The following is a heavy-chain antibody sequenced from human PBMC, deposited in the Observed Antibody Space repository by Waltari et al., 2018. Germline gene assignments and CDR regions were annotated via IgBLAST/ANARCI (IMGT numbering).Heavy chain of an antibody. V-gene: IGHV1-24*01. CDR2: CEPEDGET. D-gene: IGHD3-3*01. J-gene: IGHJ6*02. CDR1: GYTLTELS. CDR3: ATDRNGYLYYYGMDV. Sequence: QVQLVQSGAEVKKPGASVKVSCKVSGYTLTELSMHWVRQAPGKGLEWMGGCEPEDGETIYAQKFQGRGTMIEETSTDTAYMELSSLRSEDTAVYYCATDRNGYLYYYGMDVWGQGTTVTVSS.